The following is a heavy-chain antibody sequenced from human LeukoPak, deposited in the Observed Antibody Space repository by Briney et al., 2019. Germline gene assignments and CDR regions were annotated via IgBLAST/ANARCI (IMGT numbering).Heavy chain of an antibody. J-gene: IGHJ4*02. V-gene: IGHV3-11*01. CDR1: GFTFSDYY. Sequence: GGSLRLSCAASGFTFSDYYMSWIRQAPGKGLEWVSSVSGGGIISYADSVKGRFTISRDNAKNSLYLQMNSLRAEDTAVYYCARDRIAAGGTVHQHWGQGTLVTVSS. D-gene: IGHD6-13*01. CDR3: ARDRIAAGGTVHQH. CDR2: VSGGGII.